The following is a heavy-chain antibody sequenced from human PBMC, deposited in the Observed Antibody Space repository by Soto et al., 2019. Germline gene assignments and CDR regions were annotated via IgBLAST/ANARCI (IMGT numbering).Heavy chain of an antibody. CDR1: GYTLSIYG. V-gene: IGHV1-18*01. CDR3: ARAGDYFGDY. J-gene: IGHJ4*02. CDR2: IVAYNNRT. Sequence: QIERVQSGAEVKKPGASVKVSCKASGYTLSIYGIQWVRQAPGQGLEWMGWIVAYNNRTIYAQKFQDRVTLTTDTSTTTAFMEVRTLTSDDTAVYYCARAGDYFGDYWGQGTLVTVSS. D-gene: IGHD3-10*01.